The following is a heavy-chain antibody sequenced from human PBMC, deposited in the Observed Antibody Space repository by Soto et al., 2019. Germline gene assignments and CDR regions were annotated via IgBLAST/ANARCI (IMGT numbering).Heavy chain of an antibody. J-gene: IGHJ6*02. Sequence: PGGSLRLSCAASGFTFNTYSMNWVRQAPGKGLEWVSSISTTSSYIYNADTVKGRFTISRDNAENSLYLQMNSLRAEDTAVYYCARDLPTDTWQEAMDVWGQGTTVTVSS. CDR2: ISTTSSYI. CDR1: GFTFNTYS. V-gene: IGHV3-21*01. CDR3: ARDLPTDTWQEAMDV. D-gene: IGHD1-1*01.